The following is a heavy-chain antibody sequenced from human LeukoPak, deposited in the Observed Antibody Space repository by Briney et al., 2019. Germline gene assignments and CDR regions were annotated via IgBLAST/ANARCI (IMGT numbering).Heavy chain of an antibody. CDR2: ISYDGTNK. D-gene: IGHD5-24*01. J-gene: IGHJ3*02. CDR3: VKSAGKDGYRDVFDI. Sequence: GKSLRLSCAASAFTFNSYSMHWVRQAPGKGLEWVAVISYDGTNKYYVDSVRGLFTISRDIFKNTLYLQMNSLRAEDTAVYHCVKSAGKDGYRDVFDIWGQGTVVTVSS. V-gene: IGHV3-30-3*01. CDR1: AFTFNSYS.